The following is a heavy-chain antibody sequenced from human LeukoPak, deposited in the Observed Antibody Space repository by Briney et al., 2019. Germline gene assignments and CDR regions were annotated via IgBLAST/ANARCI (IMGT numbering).Heavy chain of an antibody. CDR1: GYTFTGYY. CDR3: AREGSGWYGNFDY. V-gene: IGHV1-2*02. J-gene: IGHJ4*02. CDR2: INPDSGGT. D-gene: IGHD6-19*01. Sequence: ASVKVSCKASGYTFTGYYMHWVRQAPGPGLEWMGWINPDSGGTNYAQKFQGRVTMTRDTSISTAYMEVSRLRSDDTAVYYCAREGSGWYGNFDYWGQGTLVTVSS.